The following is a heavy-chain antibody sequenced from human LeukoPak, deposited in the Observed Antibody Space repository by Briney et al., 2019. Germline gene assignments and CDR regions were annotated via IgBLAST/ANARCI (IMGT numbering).Heavy chain of an antibody. CDR1: GFTFSSYW. Sequence: GGSLRLSCAASGFTFSSYWMHWVRPAPGKGLVWVSRINSDGSSTSYADSVKGRFTISRDNAKNTLYLQMDSLRAEDTAVYYCVRDYITLDYFDYWGQGTLVTVSS. J-gene: IGHJ4*02. V-gene: IGHV3-74*01. CDR2: INSDGSST. CDR3: VRDYITLDYFDY. D-gene: IGHD3-10*01.